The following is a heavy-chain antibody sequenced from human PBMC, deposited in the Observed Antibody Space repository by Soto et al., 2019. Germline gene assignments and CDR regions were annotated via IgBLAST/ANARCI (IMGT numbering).Heavy chain of an antibody. CDR2: IIPILGIA. Sequence: QVQLVQSGAEVKKPGSSVKVSCKASGGTFSSYTISWVRQAPGQGLEWMGRIIPILGIANYAQKFQGRATITADKSTSKAYMELSSLRSEDTAVYYCASIQYCSGGSCYSGAYFFDYWGQGTLVTVSS. CDR1: GGTFSSYT. V-gene: IGHV1-69*02. J-gene: IGHJ4*02. CDR3: ASIQYCSGGSCYSGAYFFDY. D-gene: IGHD2-15*01.